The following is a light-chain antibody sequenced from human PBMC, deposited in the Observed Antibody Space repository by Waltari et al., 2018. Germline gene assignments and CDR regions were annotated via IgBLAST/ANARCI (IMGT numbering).Light chain of an antibody. Sequence: QSALTPPRSLSGSPGQSVTIHFTGTSSDVGYFNYLSWYQQRPGKAPRLILYDVTKLPSGVPDRFSGSKSGNTASLTISGLQAEDEADFYCCSYAGSYILVFGGGTKLTVL. CDR3: CSYAGSYILV. V-gene: IGLV2-11*01. J-gene: IGLJ2*01. CDR1: SSDVGYFNY. CDR2: DVT.